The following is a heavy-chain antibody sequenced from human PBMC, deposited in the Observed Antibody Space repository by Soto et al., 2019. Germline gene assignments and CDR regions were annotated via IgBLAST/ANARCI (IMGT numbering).Heavy chain of an antibody. V-gene: IGHV3-23*01. CDR3: AKDLTRVGIVVVVAATPRPAAFDY. J-gene: IGHJ4*02. CDR1: GFIFSSYA. D-gene: IGHD2-15*01. Sequence: GGSLRLSCAASGFIFSSYAMSWVRQAPGKGLEWVSAISGSGGSTYYADSVKGRFTISRDNSKNTLYLQMNSLRAEDTAVYYCAKDLTRVGIVVVVAATPRPAAFDYWGQGTLVTVSS. CDR2: ISGSGGST.